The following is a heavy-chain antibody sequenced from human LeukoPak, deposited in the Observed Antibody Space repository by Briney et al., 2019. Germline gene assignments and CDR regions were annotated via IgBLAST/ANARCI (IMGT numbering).Heavy chain of an antibody. CDR2: IRSKADNYAT. Sequence: GGSLRLSCAASGFTFSGSPILWVRQASGKGLEWVGRIRSKADNYATAYAASEQGRCTISRDDSKNTAYLQLNSLKTEDTAVYYCTQSNYWGQGALVTVSS. CDR1: GFTFSGSP. J-gene: IGHJ4*02. V-gene: IGHV3-73*01. CDR3: TQSNY.